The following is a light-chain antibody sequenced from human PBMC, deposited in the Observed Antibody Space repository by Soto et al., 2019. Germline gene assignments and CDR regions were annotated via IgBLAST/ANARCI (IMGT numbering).Light chain of an antibody. Sequence: DIVMTQSPDSLAVSLGERATINCKSSQSVLYSSNNRNYLAWYQQKPGQPPKLLIYRASTRESGVPDRFSGRRSGTDFTLPISNLQAEDVAVYYCQQYRTTPSWTFGQGTKVEIK. CDR3: QQYRTTPSWT. CDR2: RAS. CDR1: QSVLYSSNNRNY. V-gene: IGKV4-1*01. J-gene: IGKJ1*01.